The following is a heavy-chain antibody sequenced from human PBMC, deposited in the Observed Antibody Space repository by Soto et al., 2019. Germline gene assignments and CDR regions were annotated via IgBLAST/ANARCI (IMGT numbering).Heavy chain of an antibody. J-gene: IGHJ3*02. CDR1: GYSFTSYW. CDR2: IYPGDSDT. D-gene: IGHD2-2*02. V-gene: IGHV5-51*01. Sequence: GESLKISCKGSGYSFTSYWIGWVRQMPGKGLEWMGIIYPGDSDTRYSPTFQGQVTISAGKSISTAYLQWSSLKASDSAMYYCASPGVLGYCSRSSCYTGSDAFDIWGQGTMVTVSS. CDR3: ASPGVLGYCSRSSCYTGSDAFDI.